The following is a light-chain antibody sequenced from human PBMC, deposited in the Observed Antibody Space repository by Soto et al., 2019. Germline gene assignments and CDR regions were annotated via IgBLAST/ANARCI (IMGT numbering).Light chain of an antibody. CDR1: QSLVYSDGNTY. Sequence: DVVMTQSPLSLPVTLGQPASISCRSSQSLVYSDGNTYLNWFQQRPDQSPRRLIYKVSNRDSGGADRFSGSGSGTDFTLKISRVEAEDVGLYYCMQGTHWPRTFGQGTKLEIK. CDR2: KVS. J-gene: IGKJ2*01. CDR3: MQGTHWPRT. V-gene: IGKV2-30*01.